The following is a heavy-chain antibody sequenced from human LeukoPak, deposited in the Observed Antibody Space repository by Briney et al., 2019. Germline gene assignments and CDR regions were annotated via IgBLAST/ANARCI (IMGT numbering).Heavy chain of an antibody. J-gene: IGHJ4*02. CDR1: GYTFTSYY. V-gene: IGHV1-46*01. CDR2: INPSGGST. D-gene: IGHD5-24*01. Sequence: ASVTVSCKASGYTFTSYYMHWVRQAPGQGLEWMGIINPSGGSTSYAQKFQGRVTMTRDTSTSTVYMELSSLRAEDAAVYYCARDVEMATIDYWGQGTLVTVSS. CDR3: ARDVEMATIDY.